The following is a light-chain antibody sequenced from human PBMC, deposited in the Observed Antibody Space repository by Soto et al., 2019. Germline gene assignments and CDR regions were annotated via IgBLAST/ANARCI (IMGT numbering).Light chain of an antibody. J-gene: IGKJ5*01. CDR2: DAS. Sequence: EVVLTQSPATLSLSPGEGATLSCRASQSVSSHLAWYQQKPGQAPRLLIYDASKRDTGIPARFSGNGFGPYCTLPISSLETEDFAVYYCQQRSSVITFGQGTRLEIK. CDR1: QSVSSH. CDR3: QQRSSVIT. V-gene: IGKV3-11*01.